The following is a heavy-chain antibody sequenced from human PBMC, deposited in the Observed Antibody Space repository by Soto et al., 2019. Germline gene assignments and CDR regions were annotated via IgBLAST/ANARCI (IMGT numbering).Heavy chain of an antibody. CDR1: GFTFSSYA. D-gene: IGHD2-2*01. Sequence: GGSLRLSCAASGFTFSSYAMSWVRQAPGKGLEWVSAISGSGGSTYYADSVKGRFTISRDNSKNTLYLQMNSLRAEDTAVYYCAKERTDQLPLPAMGYYYYGMDVWGQGTTVTVSS. CDR3: AKERTDQLPLPAMGYYYYGMDV. V-gene: IGHV3-23*01. CDR2: ISGSGGST. J-gene: IGHJ6*02.